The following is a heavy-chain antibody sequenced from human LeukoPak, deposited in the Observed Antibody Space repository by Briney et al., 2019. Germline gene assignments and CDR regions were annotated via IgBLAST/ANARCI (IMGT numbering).Heavy chain of an antibody. CDR1: GFTFSSYA. V-gene: IGHV3-30*04. Sequence: PGGSLRLSCAASGFTFSSYAMHWVRQAPGKGLEWVAVISYDGSNKYYADSVKGRFTISRDNSKNTLYLQTNSLRAEDTAVYYCARDGSWGSYRCAYYFDYWGQGTLVTVSS. CDR3: ARDGSWGSYRCAYYFDY. CDR2: ISYDGSNK. D-gene: IGHD3-16*02. J-gene: IGHJ4*02.